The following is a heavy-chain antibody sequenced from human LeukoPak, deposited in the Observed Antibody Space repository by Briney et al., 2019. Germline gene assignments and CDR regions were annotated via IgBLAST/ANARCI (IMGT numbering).Heavy chain of an antibody. CDR1: GGSISSSSYY. CDR3: ARHTQRITIFGVDTLLTP. CDR2: IYYSGST. D-gene: IGHD3-3*01. J-gene: IGHJ5*02. V-gene: IGHV4-39*01. Sequence: SETLSLTCTVSGGSISSSSYYWGWIRQPPGKGLEWVGSIYYSGSTYYNPSLKSRVTISVDTSKNQFSLKLSSVTAADTAVYYCARHTQRITIFGVDTLLTPWGQGTLVTVSS.